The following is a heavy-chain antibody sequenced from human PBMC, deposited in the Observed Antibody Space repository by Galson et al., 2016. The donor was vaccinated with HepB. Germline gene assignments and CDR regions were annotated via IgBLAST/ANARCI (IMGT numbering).Heavy chain of an antibody. Sequence: SLRLSCAASGFIFSNYNMNWVRQAPGKGMEWDSYVSPNGNTKYYADSVKGRFRISKDNAKNSLSLQMTSLRDDDTAVYYCAIGLPFHSSGWYFDSWGQGILVTVSS. J-gene: IGHJ4*02. D-gene: IGHD6-19*01. CDR1: GFIFSNYN. V-gene: IGHV3-48*02. CDR3: AIGLPFHSSGWYFDS. CDR2: VSPNGNTK.